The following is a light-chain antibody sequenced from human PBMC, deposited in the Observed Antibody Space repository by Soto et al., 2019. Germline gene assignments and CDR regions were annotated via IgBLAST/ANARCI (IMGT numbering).Light chain of an antibody. CDR2: DVS. V-gene: IGLV2-14*01. J-gene: IGLJ3*02. CDR1: NSDVGGYNY. Sequence: QSVLTQPASVSGSPGQSIAISCTGTNSDVGGYNYVSWYQQHPGEAPKLLIYDVSNRPSGVSNRFSGSKSGNLASLTISGLQAEDEADYYCSSYTSSSTWVFGGGTKLTVL. CDR3: SSYTSSSTWV.